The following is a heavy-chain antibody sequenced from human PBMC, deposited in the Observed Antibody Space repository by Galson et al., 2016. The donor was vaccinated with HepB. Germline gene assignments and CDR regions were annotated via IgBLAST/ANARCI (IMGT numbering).Heavy chain of an antibody. Sequence: IIKPSGGNTIYAQKFQDRITMTRDTSTSTVYMELISLRSEDTAVYYCARELDHSFYFDYWGQGTLLTVSS. V-gene: IGHV1-46*01. CDR3: ARELDHSFYFDY. CDR2: IKPSGGNT. D-gene: IGHD1-14*01. J-gene: IGHJ4*02.